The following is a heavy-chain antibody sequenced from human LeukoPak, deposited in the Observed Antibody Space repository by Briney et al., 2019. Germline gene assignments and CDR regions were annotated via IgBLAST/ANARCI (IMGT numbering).Heavy chain of an antibody. J-gene: IGHJ4*02. Sequence: SETLSLTCTVSGGSISGYYWSWIRQPPGKGLEWIGYIYYSGSTNYNPSLKSRVTISVDTSKNQFSLKLSSVTAADTAVYYCARASPRIDYWGQGTLVTVSS. V-gene: IGHV4-59*12. CDR3: ARASPRIDY. CDR1: GGSISGYY. CDR2: IYYSGST.